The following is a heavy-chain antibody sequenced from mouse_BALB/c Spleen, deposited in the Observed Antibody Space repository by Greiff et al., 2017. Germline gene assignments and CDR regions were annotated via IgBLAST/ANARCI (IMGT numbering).Heavy chain of an antibody. Sequence: EVQVVESGGGLVKPGGSLKLSCAASGFTFSSYAMSWVRQTPEKRLEWVASISSGGSTYYPDSVKGRFTISRDNARNILYLQMSSLRSEDTAMYYCARRYEGYWYFDVWGAGTTVTVSS. CDR1: GFTFSSYA. V-gene: IGHV5-6-5*01. D-gene: IGHD2-14*01. CDR2: ISSGGST. CDR3: ARRYEGYWYFDV. J-gene: IGHJ1*01.